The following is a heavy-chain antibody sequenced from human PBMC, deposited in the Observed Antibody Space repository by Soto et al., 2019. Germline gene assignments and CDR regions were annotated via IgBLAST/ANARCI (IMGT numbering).Heavy chain of an antibody. CDR2: ISPYTDDP. Sequence: QGQLVQSGVEVKKPGASVKVSCSASGNTFTNFGVTWVRQAPGQGLEWMGWISPYTDDPSYAQKFQGGVTMTVDPSTSAAFLDLRSLTSDDTAVYYCARVIPGAEAWFHPWGQGTLVTVSS. CDR3: ARVIPGAEAWFHP. J-gene: IGHJ5*02. V-gene: IGHV1-18*01. CDR1: GNTFTNFG. D-gene: IGHD2-2*01.